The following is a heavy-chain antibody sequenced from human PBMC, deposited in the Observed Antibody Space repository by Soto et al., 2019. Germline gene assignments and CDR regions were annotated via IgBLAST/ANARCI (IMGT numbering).Heavy chain of an antibody. J-gene: IGHJ6*02. Sequence: TGGSLRLSSTASGFTVSSNYMSWVRQAPGKGLEWVSVIYSGGSTYYADSVKGRFTISRDNSKNTLYLQMNSLRAEDTAVYYCARDVPAASYYYYYGMDVWGQGTTVTVSS. D-gene: IGHD2-2*01. CDR3: ARDVPAASYYYYYGMDV. V-gene: IGHV3-66*01. CDR1: GFTVSSNY. CDR2: IYSGGST.